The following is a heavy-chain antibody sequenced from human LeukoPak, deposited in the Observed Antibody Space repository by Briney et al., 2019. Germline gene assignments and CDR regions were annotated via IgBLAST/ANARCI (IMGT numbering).Heavy chain of an antibody. CDR2: IDASGGET. V-gene: IGHV3-23*01. CDR1: GFTFSSYA. J-gene: IGHJ3*02. D-gene: IGHD4-17*01. CDR3: AATVTTLHDTFDI. Sequence: GGSLRLSCAASGFTFSSYAMSWVRQAPGKGLEWVSGIDASGGETWYADSVKGRFTISRDNSKNTLYLQMNSLRAEDTAVYYCAATVTTLHDTFDIWGQGTMVTVSS.